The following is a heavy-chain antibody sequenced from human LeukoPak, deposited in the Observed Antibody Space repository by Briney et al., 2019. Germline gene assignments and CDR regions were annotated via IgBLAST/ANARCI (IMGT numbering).Heavy chain of an antibody. CDR2: TYQRSKWYN. Sequence: SQTLSLTCAISGDSVSINSAAWNWIRQSPSRGLEWLGRTYQRSKWYNDYAVSVKSRITINPDISKNQFSLQLNSVAPEDTAVYYCARSPSPYSSGWYFDYWGQGTLVTVSS. D-gene: IGHD6-19*01. CDR3: ARSPSPYSSGWYFDY. CDR1: GDSVSINSAA. V-gene: IGHV6-1*01. J-gene: IGHJ4*02.